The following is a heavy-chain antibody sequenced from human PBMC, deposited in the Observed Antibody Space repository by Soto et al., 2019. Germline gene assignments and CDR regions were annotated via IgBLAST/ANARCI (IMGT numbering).Heavy chain of an antibody. J-gene: IGHJ6*03. CDR3: ARGRSGYCSGGSCYGYYYYYYMDV. CDR1: GGSFSGYY. V-gene: IGHV4-34*01. D-gene: IGHD2-15*01. CDR2: INHSGST. Sequence: PSETLSLTCAVYGGSFSGYYWSWIRQPPGKGLEWTGEINHSGSTNYNPSLKSRVTISVDTSKNQFSLKLSSVTAADTAVYYCARGRSGYCSGGSCYGYYYYYYMDVWGKGTTVTVSS.